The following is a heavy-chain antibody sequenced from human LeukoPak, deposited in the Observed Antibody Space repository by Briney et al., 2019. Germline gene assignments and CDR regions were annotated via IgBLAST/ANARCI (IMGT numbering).Heavy chain of an antibody. CDR3: AKDMSGGDYCSGGSCSMEYYFDY. D-gene: IGHD2-15*01. CDR1: GFTFSDYY. Sequence: GGSLRLSCAASGFTFSDYYMSWIRQAPGKGLEWVSYISSSGSSIYYADSVKGRFTISRDNAKNSLYLQMNSLRAEDTALYYCAKDMSGGDYCSGGSCSMEYYFDYWGQGTLVTVSS. J-gene: IGHJ4*02. CDR2: ISSSGSSI. V-gene: IGHV3-11*01.